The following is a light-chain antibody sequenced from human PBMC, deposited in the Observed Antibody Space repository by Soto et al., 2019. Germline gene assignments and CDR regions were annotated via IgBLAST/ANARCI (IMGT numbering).Light chain of an antibody. CDR3: QQYNSQGYT. V-gene: IGKV1-5*01. Sequence: DIQMTQSPSTLSASVGDRVTITCRASQSISSWLAWYQQKPGKAPKLLIYDASSLESGVPSRFSGSGSGTEFTLTISGLQPDDFATYYCQQYNSQGYTFGQGTKLEIK. J-gene: IGKJ2*01. CDR2: DAS. CDR1: QSISSW.